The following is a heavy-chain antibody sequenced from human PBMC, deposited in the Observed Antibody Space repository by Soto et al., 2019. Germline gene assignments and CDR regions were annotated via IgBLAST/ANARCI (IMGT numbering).Heavy chain of an antibody. Sequence: SETLSLTCTVSGGSISSYYWSWIRQPPGKGLEWIGYIYYSGSTNYNPSLKSRVTISVDTSKNQFSLKLSSVTAADTAVYYCARYSSGWYRIDPWGQGTLVTVS. CDR2: IYYSGST. D-gene: IGHD6-19*01. CDR3: ARYSSGWYRIDP. CDR1: GGSISSYY. J-gene: IGHJ5*02. V-gene: IGHV4-59*08.